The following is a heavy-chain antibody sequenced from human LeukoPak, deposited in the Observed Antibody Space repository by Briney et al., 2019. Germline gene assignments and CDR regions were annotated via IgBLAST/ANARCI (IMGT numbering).Heavy chain of an antibody. D-gene: IGHD3-9*01. V-gene: IGHV4-4*02. Sequence: PSGTLSLTCAVSGGSISSSNWWSWVRQPPGKGLEWIGEIYHSGSTNYNPSLKSRVTISVDKSKNQFSLKLSSVTAADTAVYYCARVRRYFDYATHLDYWGQGTLVTVSS. J-gene: IGHJ4*02. CDR2: IYHSGST. CDR3: ARVRRYFDYATHLDY. CDR1: GGSISSSNW.